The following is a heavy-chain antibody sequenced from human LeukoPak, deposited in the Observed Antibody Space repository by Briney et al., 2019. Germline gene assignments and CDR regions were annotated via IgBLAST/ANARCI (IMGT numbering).Heavy chain of an antibody. CDR1: GGSVSSGSYY. D-gene: IGHD3-3*01. CDR3: ARASLYDFWSGYEHYFDY. V-gene: IGHV4-61*01. CDR2: FYYSGST. Sequence: SETLSLTCTVSGGSVSSGSYYWSWIRQPPGKGLEWIGYFYYSGSTNYNPSLKSRVTISVDTSKNQFSLKLSSVTAADTAVYYCARASLYDFWSGYEHYFDYWGQGTLVTVSS. J-gene: IGHJ4*02.